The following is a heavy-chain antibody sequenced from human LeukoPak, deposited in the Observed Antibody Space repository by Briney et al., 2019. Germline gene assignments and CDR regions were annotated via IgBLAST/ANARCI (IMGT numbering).Heavy chain of an antibody. D-gene: IGHD4-11*01. V-gene: IGHV3-21*01. CDR3: AKDGLKLQKYYFEY. CDR1: GFTFSSYS. J-gene: IGHJ4*02. Sequence: GGSLRLSCAASGFTFSSYSMNWVRQAPGKGLEWVSSISSSSSYIYYADSVKGRFTISRDNSKNTLYLQMNSLRSEDTAVYYCAKDGLKLQKYYFEYWGRGTLVTVSS. CDR2: ISSSSSYI.